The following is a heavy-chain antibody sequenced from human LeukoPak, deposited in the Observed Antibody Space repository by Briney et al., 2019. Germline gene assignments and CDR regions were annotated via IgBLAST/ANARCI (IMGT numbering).Heavy chain of an antibody. J-gene: IGHJ4*02. D-gene: IGHD1-26*01. Sequence: PGGSLRLSCAASGFTFSSYAMHWVRQAPGKGLEWVAVISYDGSNKYYADSVKGRFTISRDNSKNTLYLQMNSLRAEDTAVYYCARDWSSGSYQGYFDYWGQGTLVTVSS. CDR1: GFTFSSYA. CDR3: ARDWSSGSYQGYFDY. CDR2: ISYDGSNK. V-gene: IGHV3-30-3*01.